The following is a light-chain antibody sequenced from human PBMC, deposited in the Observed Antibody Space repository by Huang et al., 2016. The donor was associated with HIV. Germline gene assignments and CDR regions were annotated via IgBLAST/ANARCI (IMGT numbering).Light chain of an antibody. CDR2: QAS. V-gene: IGKV1-5*03. CDR3: QQCHSYPYT. J-gene: IGKJ2*01. Sequence: DIQMTQSPSTLSASVGDRVTITCRASQSVSNWLAWYQQKQGKAPKLLIYQASSLGSGVPSRFSGRGYGTTFTLTITSLQPDDFATYYCQQCHSYPYTFGQGTKLQIK. CDR1: QSVSNW.